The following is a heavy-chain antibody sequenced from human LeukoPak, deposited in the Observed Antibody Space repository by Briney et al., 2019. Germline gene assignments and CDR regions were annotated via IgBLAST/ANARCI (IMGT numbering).Heavy chain of an antibody. D-gene: IGHD2-2*01. CDR3: ARDFYCSSTSCYLLDY. J-gene: IGHJ4*02. CDR1: GGSISSSSYY. Sequence: SETLSLTCTVSGGSISSSSYYWGWIRQPPGKGLEWIGSIYYSGSTYYNPSLKSRVTISVDTSKNQFSLKLSSVTAADTAVYYCARDFYCSSTSCYLLDYWGQGTLVTVSS. V-gene: IGHV4-39*07. CDR2: IYYSGST.